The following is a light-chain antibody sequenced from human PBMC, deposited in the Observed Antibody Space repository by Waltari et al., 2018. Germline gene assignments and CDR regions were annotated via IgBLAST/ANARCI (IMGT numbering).Light chain of an antibody. CDR2: AAS. CDR3: QNHDRLPAT. CDR1: QSVSKY. J-gene: IGKJ1*01. V-gene: IGKV3-20*01. Sequence: EVVLTQSPGTLSLSPGERATLSCRASQSVSKYLAWYQQRPGQAPRLLIYAASTRATGVPDRFSGSGFGTDFSLTISRLEPEDIAVYFCQNHDRLPATFGQGTRVEIK.